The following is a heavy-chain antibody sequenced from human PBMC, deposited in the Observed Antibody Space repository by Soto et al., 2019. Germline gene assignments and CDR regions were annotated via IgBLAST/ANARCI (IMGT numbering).Heavy chain of an antibody. J-gene: IGHJ4*02. D-gene: IGHD6-13*01. CDR3: ARLPSAAGTGGYFDY. CDR2: IYPGDSDT. V-gene: IGHV5-51*01. Sequence: GESLKISCKGSGYSFTSYWIGWVRQMPGKGLEWMGIIYPGDSDTRYSPSFQGQVTISADKSISTAYLQWSSLKATDTAMYYCARLPSAAGTGGYFDYWGQGTLVTVSS. CDR1: GYSFTSYW.